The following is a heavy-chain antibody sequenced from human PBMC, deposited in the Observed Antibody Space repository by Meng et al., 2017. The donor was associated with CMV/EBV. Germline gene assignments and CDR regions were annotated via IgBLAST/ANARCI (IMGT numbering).Heavy chain of an antibody. V-gene: IGHV4-4*07. CDR2: IYSTGGT. Sequence: QVRLQESVPGLGRPSGTLSLTCSVSGGFFSGFFWTWIRQPAGKGLEWIGRIYSTGGTNYNPSFESRVTISLDGSNNQFSLKLNSVTAADTAIYYCARERGDDSGYNFDSWGQGTLVTVSS. D-gene: IGHD3-22*01. J-gene: IGHJ4*02. CDR3: ARERGDDSGYNFDS. CDR1: GGFFSGFF.